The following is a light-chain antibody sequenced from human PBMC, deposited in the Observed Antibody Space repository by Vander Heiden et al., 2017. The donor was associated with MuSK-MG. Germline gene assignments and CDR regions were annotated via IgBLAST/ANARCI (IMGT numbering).Light chain of an antibody. CDR3: QVWDSSSDHPYV. J-gene: IGLJ1*01. Sequence: SYVLTQPPPVSVAPGKTARITCGGNNIGSKSVHWYQQKPGQAPVLVIYYDSDRPSGIPERFSGSNSGNTATLTISRVEAGDEADYYCQVWDSSSDHPYVFGTGTKVTVL. CDR1: NIGSKS. CDR2: YDS. V-gene: IGLV3-21*04.